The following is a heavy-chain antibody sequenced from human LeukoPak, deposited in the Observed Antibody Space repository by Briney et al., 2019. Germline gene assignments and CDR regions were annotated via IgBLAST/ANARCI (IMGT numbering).Heavy chain of an antibody. Sequence: PGGSLRLSCAASGFTFSDYYMSWIRRAPGKGLEWVSKISTSSTYTKYAVSVEGRFTVSRDNAKSSLYLQVNSLGAEDTAVYYCARLREGTDHDYWGQGTLVTVSS. CDR3: ARLREGTDHDY. CDR1: GFTFSDYY. CDR2: ISTSSTYT. J-gene: IGHJ4*02. D-gene: IGHD1-14*01. V-gene: IGHV3-11*06.